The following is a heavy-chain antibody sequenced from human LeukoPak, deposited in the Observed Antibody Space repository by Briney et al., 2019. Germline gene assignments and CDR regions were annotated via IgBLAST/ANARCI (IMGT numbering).Heavy chain of an antibody. D-gene: IGHD3-22*01. J-gene: IGHJ6*02. CDR3: ARRYYYDSSGYFGYYYYGMDV. V-gene: IGHV1-8*01. CDR1: GYTFTSYD. CDR2: MNPNSGNT. Sequence: ASVKVSCKASGYTFTSYDINWVRQATGQGLEWMGWMNPNSGNTGYAQKFQGRVTMTRNTSISTAYMELSSLRSEDTAVYYCARRYYYDSSGYFGYYYYGMDVWGQGTTVTASS.